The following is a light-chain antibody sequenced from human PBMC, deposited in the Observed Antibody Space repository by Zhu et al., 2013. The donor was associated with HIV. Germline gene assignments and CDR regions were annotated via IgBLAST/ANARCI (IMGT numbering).Light chain of an antibody. Sequence: EIVMTQSPATLSVSPGERATLSCRASQSISSNLAWYQQKPGQAPRLLIYGASTRATGIPARFSGSGSGTEFTLTISSLQSEDFALYYCQQYNNWYTFGQGTKLEIK. J-gene: IGKJ2*01. CDR3: QQYNNWYT. CDR2: GAS. CDR1: QSISSN. V-gene: IGKV3-15*01.